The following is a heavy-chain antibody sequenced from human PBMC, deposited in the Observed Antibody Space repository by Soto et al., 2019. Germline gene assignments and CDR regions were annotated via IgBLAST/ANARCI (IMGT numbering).Heavy chain of an antibody. Sequence: ASVKVSCKASGYTFTSYDINWVRQATGQGLEWMGWMNPNSGNTGYAQKFQGRVTMTRNTSISTAYMELSSLRSEDTAVYYCARMDWNYERVYYYYYGMDVWGQGTTVTVSS. V-gene: IGHV1-8*01. CDR1: GYTFTSYD. CDR2: MNPNSGNT. CDR3: ARMDWNYERVYYYYYGMDV. D-gene: IGHD1-7*01. J-gene: IGHJ6*02.